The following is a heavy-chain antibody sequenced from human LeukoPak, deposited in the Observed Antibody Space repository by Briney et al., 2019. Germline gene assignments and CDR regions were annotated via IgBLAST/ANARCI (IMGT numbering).Heavy chain of an antibody. V-gene: IGHV4-4*02. CDR3: ASRLYDSARSFDY. Sequence: PSETLSLTCAVSGGSISISNWWSWVRQPPGKGLEWIGEIYHSGSTNYNPSLKSRVTISVDKSKNQFSLRLSSVTAADTAVYYCASRLYDSARSFDYWGQGTLVTVSS. D-gene: IGHD3-22*01. J-gene: IGHJ4*02. CDR2: IYHSGST. CDR1: GGSISISNW.